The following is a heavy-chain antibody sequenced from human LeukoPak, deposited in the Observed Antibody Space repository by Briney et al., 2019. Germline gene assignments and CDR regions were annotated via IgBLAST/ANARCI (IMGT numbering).Heavy chain of an antibody. V-gene: IGHV1-2*02. CDR3: ARSIAAARTTQAAFDI. J-gene: IGHJ3*02. CDR2: INPSSGGT. D-gene: IGHD6-13*01. Sequence: ASVKVSCKASGYTFIDYYMHWVRQAPGQGLEWMGWINPSSGGTNYAQKFQGRVTLTRDTSISTAYMELSRLRSDDTAVYYCARSIAAARTTQAAFDIWGQGTMVTVSS. CDR1: GYTFIDYY.